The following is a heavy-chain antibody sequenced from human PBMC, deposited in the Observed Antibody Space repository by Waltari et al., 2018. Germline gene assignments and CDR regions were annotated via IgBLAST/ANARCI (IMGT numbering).Heavy chain of an antibody. CDR3: ASCPRSGWPFDY. CDR2: SNSDGSST. CDR1: GFTFSSYW. V-gene: IGHV3-74*01. J-gene: IGHJ4*02. D-gene: IGHD6-19*01. Sequence: EVQLVESGGGLVQPGGSLRLSCAASGFTFSSYWMHWVRQAPGKGLVWVSRSNSDGSSTSYADSVKGRFTISRDNAKNTLYLQMNSLRAEDTAVYYCASCPRSGWPFDYWGQGTLVTVSS.